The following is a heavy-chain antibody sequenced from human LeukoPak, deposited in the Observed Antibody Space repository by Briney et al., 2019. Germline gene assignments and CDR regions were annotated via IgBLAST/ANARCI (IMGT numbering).Heavy chain of an antibody. CDR2: ISSSSSTI. J-gene: IGHJ3*02. CDR1: GFIFSSYS. CDR3: ARVFRPSLTVFIIRGAFDI. D-gene: IGHD3-3*01. V-gene: IGHV3-48*01. Sequence: GGSLRLSCAASGFIFSSYSMNWVRQAPGKGLEWVSYISSSSSTIYYADSVKGRFTISRDNAKNSLYLQMNSLRVEDTAVYYCARVFRPSLTVFIIRGAFDIWGQGTMVTVSS.